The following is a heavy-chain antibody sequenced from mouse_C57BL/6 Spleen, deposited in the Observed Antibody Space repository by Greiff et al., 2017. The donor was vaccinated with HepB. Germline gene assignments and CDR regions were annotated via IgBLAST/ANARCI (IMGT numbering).Heavy chain of an antibody. CDR3: ASWGSSYPFAY. CDR2: ISDGGSYT. V-gene: IGHV5-4*03. J-gene: IGHJ3*01. Sequence: DVKLVESGGGLVKPGGSLKLSCAASGFTFSSYAMSWVRQTPEKRLEWVATISDGGSYTYYPDNVKGRFTISRDNAKNNLYLQMSHLKSEDTAMYYCASWGSSYPFAYWGQGTLVTVSA. D-gene: IGHD1-1*01. CDR1: GFTFSSYA.